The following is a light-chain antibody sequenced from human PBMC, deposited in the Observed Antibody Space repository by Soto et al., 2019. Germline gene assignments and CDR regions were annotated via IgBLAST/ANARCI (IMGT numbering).Light chain of an antibody. V-gene: IGKV1-5*03. CDR3: QQYNSYLLT. CDR2: KAS. Sequence: DIQMTQSPSTLSASVGDRVTITCRASQSISSWLAWYQQKPGKAPKLLIYKASSLESGVPSRFSGSGSGTEFTLTISSLHPDDFGTYYCQQYNSYLLTFGGGTKVEIK. CDR1: QSISSW. J-gene: IGKJ4*01.